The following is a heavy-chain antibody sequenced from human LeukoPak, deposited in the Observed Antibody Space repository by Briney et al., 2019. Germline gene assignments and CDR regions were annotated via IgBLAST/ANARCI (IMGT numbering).Heavy chain of an antibody. Sequence: GGSLRLSCAASVCTFSDYYMSWIRQAPGKGLEWVSYISSSSSYTNYADSVKGRFTISRDNAKNSLYLQMNLLRAGLTAEYYCARVAACLPHVLICFGVNFFYWGGEGPLVTVSS. CDR3: ARVAACLPHVLICFGVNFFYW. D-gene: IGHD3-10*01. J-gene: IGHJ4*02. CDR1: VCTFSDYY. V-gene: IGHV3-11*05. CDR2: ISSSSSYT.